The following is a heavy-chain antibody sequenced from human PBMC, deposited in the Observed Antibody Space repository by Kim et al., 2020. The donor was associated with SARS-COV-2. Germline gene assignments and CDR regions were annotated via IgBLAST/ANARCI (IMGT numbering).Heavy chain of an antibody. Sequence: GGSLRLSCAASGFTFSTYTVSWVRQAPGKGLEWVSAIRPGGGTTGYADSVKGRFTISRDNSKNTLYLQVNSLRAEDTALYYCAKGHSGSSGYCDLWGCGTLATVSS. D-gene: IGHD1-26*01. CDR3: AKGHSGSSGYCDL. CDR2: IRPGGGTT. V-gene: IGHV3-23*01. CDR1: GFTFSTYT. J-gene: IGHJ2*01.